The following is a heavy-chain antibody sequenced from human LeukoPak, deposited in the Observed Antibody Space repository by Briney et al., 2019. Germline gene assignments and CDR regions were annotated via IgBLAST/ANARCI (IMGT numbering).Heavy chain of an antibody. CDR1: GFTFSSYG. CDR2: ISGSGGST. Sequence: GGTLRLSCAASGFTFSSYGMSWVRQAPGKGLEWVSAISGSGGSTYYADSVKGRFTISRDNSKNTLYLQMNSLRAEDTAVYYCAKDRALRSFFDYWGQGTLVTVSS. J-gene: IGHJ4*02. D-gene: IGHD4-17*01. V-gene: IGHV3-23*01. CDR3: AKDRALRSFFDY.